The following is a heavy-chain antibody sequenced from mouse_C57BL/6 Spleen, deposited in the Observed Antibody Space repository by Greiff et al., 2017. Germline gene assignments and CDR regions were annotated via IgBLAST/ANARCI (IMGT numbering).Heavy chain of an antibody. CDR1: GYSITSGYY. CDR3: ARNGNSYYYAMDY. V-gene: IGHV3-6*01. CDR2: ISYDGSN. Sequence: ESGPGLVKPSQSLSLTCSVTGYSITSGYYWNWIRQFPGNKLEWMGYISYDGSNNYNPSLKNRISITRDTSKNQFFLKLNSVTTEDTATYYCARNGNSYYYAMDYWGQGTSVTVSS. D-gene: IGHD2-1*01. J-gene: IGHJ4*01.